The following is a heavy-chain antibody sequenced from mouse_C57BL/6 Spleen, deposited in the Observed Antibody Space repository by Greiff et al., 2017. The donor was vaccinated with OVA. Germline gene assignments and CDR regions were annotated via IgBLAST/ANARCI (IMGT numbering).Heavy chain of an antibody. D-gene: IGHD1-1*01. Sequence: EVMLVESGGDLVKPGGSLKLSCAASGFTFSSYGMSWVRQTPDKRLEWVATISSGGSYTYYPDSVKGRFTISRDNAKNTLYLQMSSLKSEDTAMYYCARDTCITTVVEDVGDTGTTVTVSS. CDR2: ISSGGSYT. CDR3: ARDTCITTVVEDV. V-gene: IGHV5-6*01. J-gene: IGHJ1*03. CDR1: GFTFSSYG.